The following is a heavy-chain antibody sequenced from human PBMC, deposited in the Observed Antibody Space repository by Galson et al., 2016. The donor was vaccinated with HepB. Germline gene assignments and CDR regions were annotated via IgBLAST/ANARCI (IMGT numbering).Heavy chain of an antibody. CDR2: TYYRSKWYN. D-gene: IGHD1-26*01. CDR3: ARGSTLHS. Sequence: GAISGDSVSSDSTSWNWIRQSPSRGLEWLGRTYYRSKWYNDYAASVESRITINPDTSNNQFSLRLDSVTPEDTAVYYCARGSTLHSWGQGTLVTVSS. J-gene: IGHJ4*02. CDR1: GDSVSSDSTS. V-gene: IGHV6-1*01.